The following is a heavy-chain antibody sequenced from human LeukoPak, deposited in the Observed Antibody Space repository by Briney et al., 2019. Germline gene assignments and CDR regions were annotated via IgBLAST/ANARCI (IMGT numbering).Heavy chain of an antibody. Sequence: GGSLRLSCAASGFTFSSYWMSWVPQAPGKGLEWVANIKQDGSEKYYVDSVKGRFTISRDNAKNSLYLQMNSLRAEDTAVYYCARDQRAAFWSGYSKTWNWFDPWGQGTLVTVSS. CDR2: IKQDGSEK. V-gene: IGHV3-7*01. D-gene: IGHD3-3*01. CDR3: ARDQRAAFWSGYSKTWNWFDP. CDR1: GFTFSSYW. J-gene: IGHJ5*02.